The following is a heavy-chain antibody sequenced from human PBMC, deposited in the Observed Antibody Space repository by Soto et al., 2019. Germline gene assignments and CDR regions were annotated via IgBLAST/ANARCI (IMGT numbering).Heavy chain of an antibody. V-gene: IGHV3-15*07. Sequence: EVQLVESGGGLVKPGGSLRLSCAASGFTFSNVWMNWVRQAPGTGLEWVGRIKSKTDGGTTDYAAPVKGRFTISRDDSKNTLYLQMNSLKTEDTAVYYCTPLALKYSSGWYEFSDWGQGTRVTVSS. CDR3: TPLALKYSSGWYEFSD. CDR1: GFTFSNVW. J-gene: IGHJ4*02. D-gene: IGHD6-19*01. CDR2: IKSKTDGGTT.